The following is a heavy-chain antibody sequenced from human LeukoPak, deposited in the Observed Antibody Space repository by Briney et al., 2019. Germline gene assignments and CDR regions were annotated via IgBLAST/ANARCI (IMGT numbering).Heavy chain of an antibody. D-gene: IGHD6-19*01. J-gene: IGHJ4*02. Sequence: SETLSLTCTVSGGSISSYYWSWIRQPAGKGLEWIGRIYTSGSTNYNPSLKSRVTMSVDTSKNQFSLKLSSVTAADTAVYYCARDPRSLSSGWSNFDYWGQGTLVTVSS. V-gene: IGHV4-4*07. CDR1: GGSISSYY. CDR2: IYTSGST. CDR3: ARDPRSLSSGWSNFDY.